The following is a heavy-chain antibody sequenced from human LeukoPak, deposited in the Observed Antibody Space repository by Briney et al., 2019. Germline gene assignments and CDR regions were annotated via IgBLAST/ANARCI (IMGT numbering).Heavy chain of an antibody. CDR2: ISNSVST. J-gene: IGHJ4*02. CDR1: GASISSYY. Sequence: SETLSLTSTVSGASISSYYWSWIRQPPGKGLEWIAFISNSVSTNYNPSLKSRVTISLDTSRKQLSLRLSSVIAADTAVYYCVATERWLQWDYWGQGTLVTVSS. D-gene: IGHD5-24*01. CDR3: VATERWLQWDY. V-gene: IGHV4-4*08.